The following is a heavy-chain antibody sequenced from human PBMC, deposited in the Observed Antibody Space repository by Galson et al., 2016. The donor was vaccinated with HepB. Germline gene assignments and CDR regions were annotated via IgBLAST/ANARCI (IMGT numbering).Heavy chain of an antibody. D-gene: IGHD6-6*01. CDR3: ARYTSSSPYYYYMDV. V-gene: IGHV3-11*06. CDR2: ISGSSHDT. CDR1: EFTFSYYY. J-gene: IGHJ6*03. Sequence: SLRLSCADSEFTFSYYYMSWIRQAPGKGLEWVSYISGSSHDTNYADSVKGRFTISRDNAKNSLYLQMTSLRAEDTAVYYCARYTSSSPYYYYMDVWGKGTTVTVSS.